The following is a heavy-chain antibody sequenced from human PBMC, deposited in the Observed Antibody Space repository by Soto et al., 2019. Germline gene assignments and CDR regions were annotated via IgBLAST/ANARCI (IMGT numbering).Heavy chain of an antibody. V-gene: IGHV3-11*03. J-gene: IGHJ4*02. CDR2: ISGSNTYT. Sequence: XXSLRLSCAASGFTFSDYYMRWIPQAPGKGLEWLSYISGSNTYTDYADSVKGRFNISRDNAKNSLYLQMNRMRADDTAVYYCARSMKTGKNFDYWGQGTLVTVSS. CDR1: GFTFSDYY. D-gene: IGHD7-27*01. CDR3: ARSMKTGKNFDY.